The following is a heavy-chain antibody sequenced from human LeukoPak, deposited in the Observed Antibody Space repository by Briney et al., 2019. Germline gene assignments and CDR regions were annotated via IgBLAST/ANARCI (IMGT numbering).Heavy chain of an antibody. D-gene: IGHD4-17*01. CDR3: ATYYGDYPK. CDR1: GFTFSSYS. V-gene: IGHV3-48*01. J-gene: IGHJ4*02. Sequence: PGGSLRLSCAASGFTFSSYSMNWVRQAPGKGLEWVSYISSSGSTIYYADSVKGRFTISRDNSKNTLYLQMNSLRAEDTAVYYCATYYGDYPKWGQGTLVTVSS. CDR2: ISSSGSTI.